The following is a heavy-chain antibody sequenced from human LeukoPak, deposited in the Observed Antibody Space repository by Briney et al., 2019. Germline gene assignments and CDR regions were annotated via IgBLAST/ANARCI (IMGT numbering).Heavy chain of an antibody. V-gene: IGHV3-21*01. Sequence: GGSLRLSCAASGFTFSSYSMNWVRQAPGKGPEWVSSISSSSSYIYYADSVKGRFTISRDNAKNSLYLQMNSLRAEDTAVYYCARDRQWLVGGYYYYYYGMDVWGQGTTVTVSS. J-gene: IGHJ6*02. D-gene: IGHD6-19*01. CDR1: GFTFSSYS. CDR2: ISSSSSYI. CDR3: ARDRQWLVGGYYYYYYGMDV.